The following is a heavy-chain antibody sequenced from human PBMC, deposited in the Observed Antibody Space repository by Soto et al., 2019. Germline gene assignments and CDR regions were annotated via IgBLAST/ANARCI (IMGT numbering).Heavy chain of an antibody. D-gene: IGHD7-27*01. CDR3: AKEVSLGSTVDLGY. CDR2: ISGSGGST. J-gene: IGHJ4*02. V-gene: IGHV3-23*01. Sequence: PGGSLRLSSAASGFTFSIFAMSRVRQSPGKGLEWVSTISGSGGSTYYADAVKGRFTISRDNSMGTLYLQMKSLRVEDTAIYYCAKEVSLGSTVDLGYWGQGALVTVSS. CDR1: GFTFSIFA.